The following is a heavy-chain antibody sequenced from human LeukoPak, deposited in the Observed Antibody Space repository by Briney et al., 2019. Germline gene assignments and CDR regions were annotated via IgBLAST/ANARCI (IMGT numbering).Heavy chain of an antibody. Sequence: GGSLRLSCVASEFTFNTYWIHWVRQGPGKGLVWVSLTSADGTTTTYADSVNGRFTVSRDNAKNTLYLQMNSLRAEDAAVYYCARGLAGAYRIMDVWGQGTTVTVS. CDR1: EFTFNTYW. V-gene: IGHV3-74*01. D-gene: IGHD6-19*01. CDR3: ARGLAGAYRIMDV. J-gene: IGHJ6*02. CDR2: TSADGTTT.